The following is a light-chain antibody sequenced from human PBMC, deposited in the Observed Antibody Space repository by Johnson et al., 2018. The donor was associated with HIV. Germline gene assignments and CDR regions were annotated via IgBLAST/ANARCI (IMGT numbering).Light chain of an antibody. J-gene: IGLJ1*01. CDR1: SSNIGNNY. CDR3: GTWDTSLTVGV. Sequence: QSVLTQPPSVSAAPGQKVTISCSGSSSNIGNNYVSWYQQLPATAPKLLIYDNNKRPSGIPDRFSGTKSGTSATLGITGLQTGDEADYYCGTWDTSLTVGVFGTGTKVTVL. V-gene: IGLV1-51*01. CDR2: DNN.